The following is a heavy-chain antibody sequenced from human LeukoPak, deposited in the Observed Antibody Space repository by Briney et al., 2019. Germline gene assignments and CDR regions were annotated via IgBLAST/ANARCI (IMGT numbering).Heavy chain of an antibody. D-gene: IGHD2-2*01. V-gene: IGHV4-59*01. CDR1: GGSISSYY. CDR3: ARVGEIVVVPAANLAFDI. Sequence: PSETLSLTCTVSGGSISSYYWSWIRQPPGKGLEWIGCIYYSGYTNYKSSLKSRVTISVDTSKNQFSLKLSSVTAADTAVYYCARVGEIVVVPAANLAFDIWGQGTMVTVSS. J-gene: IGHJ3*02. CDR2: IYYSGYT.